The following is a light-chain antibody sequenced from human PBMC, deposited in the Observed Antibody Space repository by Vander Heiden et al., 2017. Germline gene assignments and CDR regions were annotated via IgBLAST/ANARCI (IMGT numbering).Light chain of an antibody. CDR3: GTWDSSLSVSVV. CDR1: SSNIGKNY. J-gene: IGLJ2*01. Sequence: QSVLTQPPSVSAAPGQKVTISCSGSSSNIGKNYVSWYQQLPGTAPKLLIYDNTKRPTGIPDRFSGSKSGTSATLGITGLLPGDEAEYYCGTWDSSLSVSVVFGGGTKLTV. V-gene: IGLV1-51*01. CDR2: DNT.